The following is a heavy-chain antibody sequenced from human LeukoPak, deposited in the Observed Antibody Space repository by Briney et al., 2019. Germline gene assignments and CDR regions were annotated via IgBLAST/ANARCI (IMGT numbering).Heavy chain of an antibody. J-gene: IGHJ4*02. Sequence: PSETLSLTCAVYGGSFSGYYWSWIRQPPGKGLGWIGEINHSGSTNYNPSLKSRVTISVDTSKNQFSLKLSSVTAADTAVYYCAMYYGGNSESGYWGQGTLVTVSS. V-gene: IGHV4-34*01. D-gene: IGHD4-23*01. CDR2: INHSGST. CDR3: AMYYGGNSESGY. CDR1: GGSFSGYY.